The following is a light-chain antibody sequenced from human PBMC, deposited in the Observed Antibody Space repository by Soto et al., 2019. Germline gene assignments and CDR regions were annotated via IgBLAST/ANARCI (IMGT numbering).Light chain of an antibody. J-gene: IGKJ2*01. CDR2: WAS. V-gene: IGKV4-1*01. CDR1: QSVFYSATNRNY. CDR3: QQYHSTPYT. Sequence: DIVMTQSPDSLAVSLGERATINCRSRQSVFYSATNRNYLSWYQQKPGQPPKLLIYWASTRESGVPERFSGSGSGTDLTLSISSLQAEDVAVYYCQQYHSTPYTFGQGTKLEI.